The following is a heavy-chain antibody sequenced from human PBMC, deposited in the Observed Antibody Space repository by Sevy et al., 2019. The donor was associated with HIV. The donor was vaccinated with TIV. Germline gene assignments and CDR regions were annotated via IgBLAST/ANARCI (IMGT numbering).Heavy chain of an antibody. V-gene: IGHV3-21*01. D-gene: IGHD3-22*01. J-gene: IGHJ6*02. CDR1: GFTFSNYN. CDR2: ISSSSGSI. Sequence: GGSLRLSCAASGFTFSNYNMTWVRQAPGKGLEWVSFISSSSGSIYYADSLKGRFTISRDNAKNSLYLQMNSLRAEDTAMYYCARDRDTIVKNKYYYYGMDVWGQGTTVTVSS. CDR3: ARDRDTIVKNKYYYYGMDV.